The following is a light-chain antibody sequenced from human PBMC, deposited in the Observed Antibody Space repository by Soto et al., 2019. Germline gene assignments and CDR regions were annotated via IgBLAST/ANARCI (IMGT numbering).Light chain of an antibody. CDR2: EVT. CDR3: NSYTTLSNRV. Sequence: QSVLTQPASVYGSPGQSITISCTGTSTDIGAYNYVSWYQQHPGKAPKLLIYEVTNRPSGVSNRFSGSKSGNTASLTISGLQAEYEANYYCNSYTTLSNRVFGTGTKVTVL. V-gene: IGLV2-14*01. CDR1: STDIGAYNY. J-gene: IGLJ1*01.